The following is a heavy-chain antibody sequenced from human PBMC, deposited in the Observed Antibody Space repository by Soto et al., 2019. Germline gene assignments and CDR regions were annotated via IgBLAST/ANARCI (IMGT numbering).Heavy chain of an antibody. CDR1: GGTFRNYA. Sequence: GASVKVSCKASGGTFRNYALSWVRQAPGQGLEWVGGIIPIFGTANYAQTFQGRVTITTEEYTSTASMYLSSVRSEDMAVYYCARGGDSYYDSRGYYYFDYWGQGTLVTVSS. V-gene: IGHV1-69*05. D-gene: IGHD3-22*01. CDR3: ARGGDSYYDSRGYYYFDY. CDR2: IIPIFGTA. J-gene: IGHJ4*02.